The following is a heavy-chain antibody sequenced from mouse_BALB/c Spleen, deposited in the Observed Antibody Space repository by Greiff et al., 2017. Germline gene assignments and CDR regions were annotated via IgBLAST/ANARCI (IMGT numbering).Heavy chain of an antibody. D-gene: IGHD1-1*01. J-gene: IGHJ3*01. V-gene: IGHV1-7*01. Sequence: VKLQESGAELAKPGASVKMSCKASGYTFTSYWMHWVKQRPGQGLEWIGYINPSTGYTEYNQKFKDKATLTADKSSSTAYMQLSSLTSEDSAVYYCASYCNGSSPWFAYWGQGTLVTVSA. CDR1: GYTFTSYW. CDR3: ASYCNGSSPWFAY. CDR2: INPSTGYT.